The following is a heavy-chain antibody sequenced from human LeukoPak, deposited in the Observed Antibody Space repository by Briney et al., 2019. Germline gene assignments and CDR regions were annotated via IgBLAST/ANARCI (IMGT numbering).Heavy chain of an antibody. CDR2: ISYDGSKK. D-gene: IGHD5-18*01. V-gene: IGHV3-30*18. Sequence: GGSLRLSCVASGFNLSNHGMHWVRQAPGKGLEWLALISYDGSKKYYGDSVKGRFSISRDNSKNTVFLQMNSLRGEDTALFYCAKARGYSYAELDAWGQGTLVTVSS. CDR1: GFNLSNHG. CDR3: AKARGYSYAELDA. J-gene: IGHJ5*02.